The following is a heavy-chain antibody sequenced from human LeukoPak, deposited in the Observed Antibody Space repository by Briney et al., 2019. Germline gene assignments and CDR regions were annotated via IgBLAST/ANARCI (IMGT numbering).Heavy chain of an antibody. CDR1: GFTFSSYG. D-gene: IGHD3-10*01. Sequence: PGGSLRLSCAASGFTFSSYGMHWVRQAPGKGLEWVAVISYDGSNNYYADSVKGRFTISRDNSKNTLYLQMNSLRAEDTAVYYCAKDRGLDYWGQGILVTVSS. CDR2: ISYDGSNN. J-gene: IGHJ4*02. CDR3: AKDRGLDY. V-gene: IGHV3-30*18.